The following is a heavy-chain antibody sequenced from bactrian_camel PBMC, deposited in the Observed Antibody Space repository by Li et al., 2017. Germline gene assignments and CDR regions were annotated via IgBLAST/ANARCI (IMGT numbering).Heavy chain of an antibody. CDR2: IDSGGNT. D-gene: IGHD8*01. CDR1: GFTFSSYD. CDR3: AADLCSSAVVGFLNWNYAYNF. J-gene: IGHJ4*01. Sequence: DVQLVESGGGLVQPGGSLRLSCAAPGFTFSSYDMSWVRQAPGKGLEWVSAIDSGGNTYYTDSLKGRFTTSRDNAKNTVYLQMNSLKPEDTALYYCAADLCSSAVVGFLNWNYAYNFRGQGTQVTVS. V-gene: IGHV3S40*01.